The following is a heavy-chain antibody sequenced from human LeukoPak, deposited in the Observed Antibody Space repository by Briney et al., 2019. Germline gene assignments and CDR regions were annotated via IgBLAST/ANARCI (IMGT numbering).Heavy chain of an antibody. CDR2: IYYSGST. J-gene: IGHJ4*02. V-gene: IGHV4-31*02. CDR3: ARSPYGNFDY. Sequence: WVRQHPGKGLEWIGYIYYSGSTYYNPSLKSRGTTSGDTSKNQFSLKLSSVTAADTAVYYCARSPYGNFDYWGQGTLVTVSS. D-gene: IGHD1-1*01.